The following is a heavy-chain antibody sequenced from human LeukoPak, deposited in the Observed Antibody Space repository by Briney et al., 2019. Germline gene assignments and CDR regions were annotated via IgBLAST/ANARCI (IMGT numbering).Heavy chain of an antibody. V-gene: IGHV3-7*01. J-gene: IGHJ4*02. CDR3: ARGRIAAAGYFDY. CDR1: GFTFSSYW. D-gene: IGHD6-13*01. CDR2: IKQDGSEK. Sequence: GGSLRLSCAASGFTFSSYWMSWGREAPGKGLEWVANIKQDGSEKYYVESVKGRFTISRDNAKNSLYLQMNSLRAEDTAVYYCARGRIAAAGYFDYWGQGTLVTVSS.